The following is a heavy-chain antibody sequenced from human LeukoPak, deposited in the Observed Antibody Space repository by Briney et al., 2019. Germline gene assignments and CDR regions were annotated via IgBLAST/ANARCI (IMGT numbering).Heavy chain of an antibody. CDR2: IYYSGST. J-gene: IGHJ4*02. V-gene: IGHV4-30-4*01. D-gene: IGHD3-10*01. CDR3: ARQGVRGWGEFNY. Sequence: SETLSLTCTVSGGSISSGDYYWSWIRQPPGKGLEWIGYIYYSGSTYYNPSLKSRVTISVDTSKNQFSLKLSSVSAAGTAVYYCARQGVRGWGEFNYWGQGTLVTVSS. CDR1: GGSISSGDYY.